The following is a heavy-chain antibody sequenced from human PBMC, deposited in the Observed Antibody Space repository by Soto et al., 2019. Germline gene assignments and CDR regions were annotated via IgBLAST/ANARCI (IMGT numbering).Heavy chain of an antibody. J-gene: IGHJ6*02. CDR2: INHSAST. CDR3: ARAVNHYDSSGYYRPGNYYYYYGMDV. V-gene: IGHV4-34*01. CDR1: GGSFSGYY. Sequence: PSETLSLTCAVYGGSFSGYYWNRIRQPPGKGLEWIGEINHSASTSYNPSLKSRVTISVDTSKNQFSLKLTSVTAADTAVYYCARAVNHYDSSGYYRPGNYYYYYGMDVWGQGTTVTVSS. D-gene: IGHD3-22*01.